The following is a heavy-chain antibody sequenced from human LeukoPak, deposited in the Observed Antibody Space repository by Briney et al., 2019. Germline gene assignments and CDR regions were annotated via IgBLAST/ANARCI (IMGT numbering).Heavy chain of an antibody. CDR2: IYPGDSDT. Sequence: GESLKISCKGSGYSFTSYWIGWVRQMPGKGLEWMGIIYPGDSDTRYSPSFQGQVTISADKSISTAYLQWRSLKASDTAIYYCARRASSNGYQFDYWGRGTLVTVSS. CDR3: ARRASSNGYQFDY. CDR1: GYSFTSYW. D-gene: IGHD3-22*01. V-gene: IGHV5-51*01. J-gene: IGHJ4*02.